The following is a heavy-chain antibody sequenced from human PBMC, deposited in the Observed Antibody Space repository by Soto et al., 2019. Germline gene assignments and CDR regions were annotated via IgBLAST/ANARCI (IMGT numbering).Heavy chain of an antibody. CDR1: GGSVSSGSYY. CDR3: ARASRYHNWFDP. D-gene: IGHD1-1*01. J-gene: IGHJ5*02. V-gene: IGHV4-61*01. Sequence: PSHTLSLTCTVSGGSVSSGSYYWSWIRQPPGKGLEWIGYIYYSGSTNYNPSLKSRVTISVDTSKNQFSLKLSSVTAADTAVYYCARASRYHNWFDPWGQGTLVTVSS. CDR2: IYYSGST.